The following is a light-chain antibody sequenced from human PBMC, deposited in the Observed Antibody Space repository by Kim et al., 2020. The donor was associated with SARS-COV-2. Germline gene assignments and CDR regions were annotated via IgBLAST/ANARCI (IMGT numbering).Light chain of an antibody. CDR3: QQYNNWPRT. CDR1: QSVSNN. J-gene: IGKJ1*01. V-gene: IGKV3-15*01. CDR2: GAS. Sequence: EIVMTQSPVTLSVSPGERATLSCRASQSVSNNLGWYQQKPGQAPRVLIYGASTRATGIPARFSSSGSGTEFTLTISSLQSEDFAVYYCQQYNNWPRTFGQGTKVDIK.